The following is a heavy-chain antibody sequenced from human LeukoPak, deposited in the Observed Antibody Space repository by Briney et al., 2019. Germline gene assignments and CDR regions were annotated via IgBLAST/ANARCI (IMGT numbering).Heavy chain of an antibody. V-gene: IGHV4-59*12. CDR3: ATSAQGVDAFDI. CDR1: GGSISNYY. J-gene: IGHJ3*02. CDR2: IYYTGST. Sequence: PSETLSLTCTVSGGSISNYYWSWIRQPPGKGLEWIGYIYYTGSTNYNPSLTSRVNISVDTSKNQFSLNLTSVTAADTAVYYCATSAQGVDAFDIWGQGTMVTVSS. D-gene: IGHD3-16*01.